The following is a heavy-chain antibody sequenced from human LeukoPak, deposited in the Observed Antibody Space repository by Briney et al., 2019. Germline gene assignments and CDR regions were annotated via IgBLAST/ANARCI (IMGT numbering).Heavy chain of an antibody. V-gene: IGHV1-69*06. J-gene: IGHJ4*02. Sequence: SVKVSCKASGGTFSCYAISCVRQAPGQGLEWMGRIIPMFDTANYAQKFQGRVTITADKSTSTAYMELSSLTSEDTAVYYCAVRNCSSTTCSGPLDYWGQGTLVTVSS. CDR3: AVRNCSSTTCSGPLDY. CDR2: IIPMFDTA. CDR1: GGTFSCYA. D-gene: IGHD2-2*01.